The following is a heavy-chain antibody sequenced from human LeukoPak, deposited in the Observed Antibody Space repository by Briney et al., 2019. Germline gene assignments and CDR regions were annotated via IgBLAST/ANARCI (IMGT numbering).Heavy chain of an antibody. CDR3: ARDYPYCGGDCYSDY. J-gene: IGHJ4*02. CDR1: GFTFSSYA. V-gene: IGHV3-48*01. D-gene: IGHD2-21*02. CDR2: ISSSGSNI. Sequence: GGSLRLSCAASGFTFSSYAMNWVRQAPGKGLEWVSYISSSGSNIYYADSVKGRFTISRDNAKNSLYLQVNSLRADDTAVYYCARDYPYCGGDCYSDYWGQGTLVTVSS.